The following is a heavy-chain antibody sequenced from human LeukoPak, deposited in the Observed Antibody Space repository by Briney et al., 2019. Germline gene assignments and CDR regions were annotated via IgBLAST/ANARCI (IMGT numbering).Heavy chain of an antibody. CDR2: IYYSGST. CDR3: TRGAGWLIDY. D-gene: IGHD3-16*01. Sequence: SETLSLTCTVSGGSISSSSYYWGWIRQPPGKGLEWIGSIYYSGSTYYNPSLKSRVTISADTSKNQFSLKLNSLTTADTAVYYCTRGAGWLIDYWGQGILVTVSS. J-gene: IGHJ4*02. V-gene: IGHV4-39*07. CDR1: GGSISSSSYY.